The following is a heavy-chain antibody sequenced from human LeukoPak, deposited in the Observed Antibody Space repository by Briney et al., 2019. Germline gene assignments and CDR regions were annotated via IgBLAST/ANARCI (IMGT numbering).Heavy chain of an antibody. CDR2: ISSSSSYI. Sequence: GGSRRLSCAASGFTFSSYSMNWVRQAPGKGLEWVSSISSSSSYIYYADSVKGRFTISRDNAKNSLYLQMNSLRAEDTAVYYCARPMYSSGWYFDYWGQGTLVTVSS. CDR3: ARPMYSSGWYFDY. V-gene: IGHV3-21*01. CDR1: GFTFSSYS. J-gene: IGHJ4*02. D-gene: IGHD6-19*01.